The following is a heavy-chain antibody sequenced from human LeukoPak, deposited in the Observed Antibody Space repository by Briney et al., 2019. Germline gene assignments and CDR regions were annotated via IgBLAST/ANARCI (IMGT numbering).Heavy chain of an antibody. Sequence: ASVKVSCKASGYTFTGYYMHWVRQAPGQGLEWMGWINPDSGGTNYAQKFQGRVTMTRDTSTSTVYMELSSLRSEDTAVYYCARDISGSYNNWFDPWGQGTLVTVSS. CDR1: GYTFTGYY. J-gene: IGHJ5*02. CDR3: ARDISGSYNNWFDP. V-gene: IGHV1-2*02. CDR2: INPDSGGT. D-gene: IGHD1-26*01.